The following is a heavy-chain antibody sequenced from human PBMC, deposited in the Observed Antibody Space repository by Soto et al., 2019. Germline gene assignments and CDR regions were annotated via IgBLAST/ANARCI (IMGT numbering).Heavy chain of an antibody. J-gene: IGHJ6*02. CDR2: IYYSGST. Sequence: SETLSLTCTVSGGSISSYYWSWIRQPPGKGLEWIGYIYYSGSTNYNPSLKSRVTISVDTSKNQFSLKLSSVTAADTAVYYCARLRIAAAALGGYYYYGMDVWGQGTTVTVSS. V-gene: IGHV4-59*01. CDR3: ARLRIAAAALGGYYYYGMDV. D-gene: IGHD6-13*01. CDR1: GGSISSYY.